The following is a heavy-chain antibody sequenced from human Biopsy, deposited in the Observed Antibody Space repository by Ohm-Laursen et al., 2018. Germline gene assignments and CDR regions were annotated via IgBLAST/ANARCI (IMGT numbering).Heavy chain of an antibody. J-gene: IGHJ3*02. CDR3: AKNLAVSSYALDI. V-gene: IGHV4-34*01. Sequence: TLSLTCAVSGGSLSGYYWNWIRQSPGQGLEWTGEINHRGFTSNNPSLKSRITISVDTSKTQFTLKLGSVTAADTAVYYCAKNLAVSSYALDIWGQGTMVTVSS. CDR2: INHRGFT. CDR1: GGSLSGYY. D-gene: IGHD2/OR15-2a*01.